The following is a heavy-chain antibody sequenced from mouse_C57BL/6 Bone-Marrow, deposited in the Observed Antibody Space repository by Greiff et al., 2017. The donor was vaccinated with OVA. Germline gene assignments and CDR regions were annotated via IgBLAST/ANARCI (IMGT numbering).Heavy chain of an antibody. V-gene: IGHV1-52*01. CDR2: IDPSDSET. D-gene: IGHD1-1*01. CDR1: GYTFTSYW. Sequence: QVQLQQPGAELVRPGSSVKLSCKASGYTFTSYWMHWVKQRPIQGLEWIGNIDPSDSETHYNQKFKDKATLTVDKSSSTAYMQLSSLTSEDSAVYYWARWVYYGSSYYWYFDVWGTGTTVTVSS. CDR3: ARWVYYGSSYYWYFDV. J-gene: IGHJ1*03.